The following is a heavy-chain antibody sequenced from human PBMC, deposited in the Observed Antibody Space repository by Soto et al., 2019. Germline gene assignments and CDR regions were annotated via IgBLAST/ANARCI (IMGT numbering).Heavy chain of an antibody. V-gene: IGHV3-23*01. Sequence: EVQLLESGGALAQPGGSLRLSCAASGSTFSAFCMNWVRQAPGKGLEWVSGISRSGDITYYADSVKGRFTISRDNSKNTLYLEMNSLTGDDTAVYYCAKGGFWVHYGMDVWGQGTTVIVSS. J-gene: IGHJ6*02. CDR3: AKGGFWVHYGMDV. CDR2: ISRSGDIT. D-gene: IGHD2-15*01. CDR1: GSTFSAFC.